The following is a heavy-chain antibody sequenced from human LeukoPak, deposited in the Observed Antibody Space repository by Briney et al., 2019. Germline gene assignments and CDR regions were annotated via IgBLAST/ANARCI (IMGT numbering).Heavy chain of an antibody. CDR1: GFTVSSNH. V-gene: IGHV3-53*01. CDR3: VKAFTYYYDSSGYYHDAFDI. J-gene: IGHJ3*02. CDR2: IYSGGST. Sequence: GGSLRLSCAASGFTVSSNHMSWVRQAPGKGLEWVSVIYSGGSTYSTDSVKGRFTISRDNSKNSLYLQMNSLRAEDTAVYYCVKAFTYYYDSSGYYHDAFDIWGQGTMVTVSS. D-gene: IGHD3-22*01.